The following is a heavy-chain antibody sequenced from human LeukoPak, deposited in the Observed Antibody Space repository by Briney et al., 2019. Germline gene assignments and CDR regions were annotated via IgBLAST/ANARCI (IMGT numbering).Heavy chain of an antibody. CDR1: GFTFSDYW. V-gene: IGHV3-74*01. CDR3: ATGGAPFDY. D-gene: IGHD2-15*01. J-gene: IGHJ4*02. CDR2: INSDGSIT. Sequence: PGGSLRLSCAASGFTFSDYWMHWVRQAPGKGLVWVSRINSDGSITSYADSVKGRFTISRDNAKNTLYLQMNSLTAEDTALYYCATGGAPFDYWGQGTLVTVSS.